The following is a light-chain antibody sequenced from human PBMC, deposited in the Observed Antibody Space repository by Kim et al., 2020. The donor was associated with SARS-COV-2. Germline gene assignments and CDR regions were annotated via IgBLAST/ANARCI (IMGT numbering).Light chain of an antibody. J-gene: IGLJ2*01. V-gene: IGLV3-1*01. CDR3: QAWDSSTHVV. Sequence: SYELTQPPSVSVSPGQTASITCSGDKLGDKYACWYQQKPGQSPALVIYQDSKRPSGIPERFSGSNSGNTATLTISGTQAMDEADYYFQAWDSSTHVVFGG. CDR1: KLGDKY. CDR2: QDS.